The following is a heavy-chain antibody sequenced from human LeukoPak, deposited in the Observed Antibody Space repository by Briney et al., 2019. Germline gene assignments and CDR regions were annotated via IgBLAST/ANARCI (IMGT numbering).Heavy chain of an antibody. V-gene: IGHV3-21*01. Sequence: GGSLRLSCAASGFTFSTYSMNWVRQAPGKGLEWVSSITSSSSYIYYADSVKGRFTISRDNAKNSLYLQMNSLRAEDTAVYYCAREITMLRGGDYWGQGTLVTVSS. CDR2: ITSSSSYI. D-gene: IGHD3-10*01. CDR1: GFTFSTYS. CDR3: AREITMLRGGDY. J-gene: IGHJ4*02.